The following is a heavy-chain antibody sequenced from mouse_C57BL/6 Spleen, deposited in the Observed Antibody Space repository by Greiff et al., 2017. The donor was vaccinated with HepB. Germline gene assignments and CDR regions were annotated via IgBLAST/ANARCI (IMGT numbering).Heavy chain of an antibody. CDR2: FYPGDGDT. CDR1: GYAFSSYW. J-gene: IGHJ2*01. D-gene: IGHD4-1*01. V-gene: IGHV1-80*01. CDR3: ARALRLGSFDY. Sequence: VQLQQSGAELVKPGASVKISCKASGYAFSSYWMNWVKQRPGKGLEWIGQFYPGDGDTNYNGKFKGKATLTADKSSSTAYMQLSSLTSEDSAVYFCARALRLGSFDYWGQGTTLTVSS.